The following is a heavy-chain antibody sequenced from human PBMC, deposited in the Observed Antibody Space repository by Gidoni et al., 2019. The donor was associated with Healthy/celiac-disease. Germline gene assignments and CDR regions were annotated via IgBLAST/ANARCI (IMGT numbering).Heavy chain of an antibody. CDR2: ISGSGGST. Sequence: EVQLVESGGGLVQPGGSLRLSCAASGFTFSSYAMSWVRQAPGKGLEWVSAISGSGGSTYYADSVKGRFTISRDNSKNTLYLQMNSLRAEDTAVYYCAKDPSLRSYVFSGAFDIWGQGTMVTVSS. V-gene: IGHV3-23*04. J-gene: IGHJ3*02. D-gene: IGHD1-26*01. CDR1: GFTFSSYA. CDR3: AKDPSLRSYVFSGAFDI.